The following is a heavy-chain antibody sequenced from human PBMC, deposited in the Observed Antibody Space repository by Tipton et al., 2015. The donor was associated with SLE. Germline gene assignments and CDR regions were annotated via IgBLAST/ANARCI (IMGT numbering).Heavy chain of an antibody. CDR1: GDSISSSGYQ. V-gene: IGHV4-39*07. J-gene: IGHJ5*02. CDR2: ISYSENT. D-gene: IGHD3-3*01. CDR3: ARHTTTEWFRLVMGASWFDP. Sequence: TLSLTCTVFGDSISSSGYQWGWIRQPPGKGLEWIGRISYSENTYYNPSLRSRVSISADTSKNHFSLWLTSVTAADTAVYYCARHTTTEWFRLVMGASWFDPWGQGTLVTVSS.